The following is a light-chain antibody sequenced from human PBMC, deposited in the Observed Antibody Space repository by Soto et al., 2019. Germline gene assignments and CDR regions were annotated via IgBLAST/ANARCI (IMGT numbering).Light chain of an antibody. Sequence: EIVMTQSPATLSVSPGERVTLSCRARQSVGSNLAWYQQKPGQAPRLLIYGASTRATGIPARFSGSGSETEFTLTIGRLEPEDFAVYYCQQYLVTPWTFGQGTKVDIK. CDR1: QSVGSN. CDR3: QQYLVTPWT. V-gene: IGKV3-15*01. CDR2: GAS. J-gene: IGKJ1*01.